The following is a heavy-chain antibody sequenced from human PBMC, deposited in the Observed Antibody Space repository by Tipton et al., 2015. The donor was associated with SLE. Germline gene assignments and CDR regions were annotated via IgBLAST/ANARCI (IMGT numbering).Heavy chain of an antibody. CDR2: IYPTGNT. D-gene: IGHD3-10*01. J-gene: IGHJ2*01. CDR3: ARRTFRRIGMVQGVTRWYFDL. V-gene: IGHV4-4*07. CDR1: GGAISSYY. Sequence: TLSLTCTVSGGAISSYYWSLIRQPAGKGLEWLGPIYPTGNTNYNPSLNSRVTMSVDNTTSQFSLKLNAVTAADTAVYYCARRTFRRIGMVQGVTRWYFDLWGRGTLVTVSS.